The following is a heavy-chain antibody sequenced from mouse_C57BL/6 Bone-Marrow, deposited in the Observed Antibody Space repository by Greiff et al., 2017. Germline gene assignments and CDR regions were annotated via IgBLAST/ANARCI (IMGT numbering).Heavy chain of an antibody. CDR2: INPSTGGT. V-gene: IGHV1-43*01. D-gene: IGHD2-4*01. Sequence: EVQVVESGPELVKPGASVKISCKASGYSFTGYYMHWVKQSSEKSLEWIGEINPSTGGTSYNQKFKGKATLTVDKSSSTAYMQLKSLTSEDSAVYYCAGYDYDVPYWGQGTLVTVSA. CDR1: GYSFTGYY. J-gene: IGHJ3*01. CDR3: AGYDYDVPY.